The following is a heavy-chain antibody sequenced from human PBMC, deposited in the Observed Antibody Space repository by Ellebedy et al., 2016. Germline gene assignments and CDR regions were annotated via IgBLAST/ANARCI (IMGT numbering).Heavy chain of an antibody. CDR1: GGTFSSYA. V-gene: IGHV1-69*04. CDR3: ARIKGYCSSTSCSYGMDV. Sequence: ASVKVSCRASGGTFSSYAISWVRQAPGQGLEWMGRIIPILGIANYAQKFQGSVTITADKSTSTAYMELSSLRSEDTAVYYCARIKGYCSSTSCSYGMDVWGQGTTVTVSS. CDR2: IIPILGIA. D-gene: IGHD2-2*01. J-gene: IGHJ6*02.